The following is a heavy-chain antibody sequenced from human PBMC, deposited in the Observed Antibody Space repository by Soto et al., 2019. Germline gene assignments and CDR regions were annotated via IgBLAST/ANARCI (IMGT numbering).Heavy chain of an antibody. CDR2: ISYDGSNK. D-gene: IGHD2-2*03. CDR1: GFTFSSYG. V-gene: IGHV3-30*18. J-gene: IGHJ4*02. Sequence: GGSLRLSCAASGFTFSSYGMHWVRQAPGKGLEWVAVISYDGSNKYYADSVKGRFTISRDNSKNTLYLQMNSLRAEDTAVYYCAKTSWGLDMAGFFDYWGQGTLVTVSS. CDR3: AKTSWGLDMAGFFDY.